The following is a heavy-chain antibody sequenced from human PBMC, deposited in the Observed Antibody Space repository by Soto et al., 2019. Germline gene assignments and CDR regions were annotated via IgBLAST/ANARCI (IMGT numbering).Heavy chain of an antibody. CDR2: IYPGDSDT. V-gene: IGHV5-51*01. CDR3: ARRSRPDSSWYTHYGMDV. J-gene: IGHJ6*02. CDR1: GYSFTSYW. Sequence: GESLKISCKGSGYSFTSYWIGWVRQMPGKGLEWMGIIYPGDSDTRYSPSFQGQVTISADKSISTAYLQWSSLKASDTAMYYCARRSRPDSSWYTHYGMDVWGQGTTVTVSS. D-gene: IGHD6-13*01.